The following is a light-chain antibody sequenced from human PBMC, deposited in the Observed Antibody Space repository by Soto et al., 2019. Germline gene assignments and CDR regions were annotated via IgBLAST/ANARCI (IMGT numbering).Light chain of an antibody. V-gene: IGLV2-8*01. Sequence: QSALTQPPSASGSPGQSVTISCTGTSNDIGAYNYVSWYQHHPGKIPKLLIYEVFRRASGVPDRFSASNSGNTASLTVSGLQPEDEADYYCLSYVGRETGVFGSGTKLTVL. CDR3: LSYVGRETGV. CDR2: EVF. J-gene: IGLJ1*01. CDR1: SNDIGAYNY.